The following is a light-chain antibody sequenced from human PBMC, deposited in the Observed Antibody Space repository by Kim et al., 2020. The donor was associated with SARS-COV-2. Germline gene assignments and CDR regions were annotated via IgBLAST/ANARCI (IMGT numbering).Light chain of an antibody. Sequence: SYELTQPPSVSVSPGQTATITCPGDELGDKYACWYQQKPGQSPVLVIYQDSKRPSGIPERFSGSNSGNTATLTISGTQTMDEADYYCQAWDNNIWVFGGGTQLTVL. CDR2: QDS. J-gene: IGLJ3*02. CDR1: ELGDKY. CDR3: QAWDNNIWV. V-gene: IGLV3-1*01.